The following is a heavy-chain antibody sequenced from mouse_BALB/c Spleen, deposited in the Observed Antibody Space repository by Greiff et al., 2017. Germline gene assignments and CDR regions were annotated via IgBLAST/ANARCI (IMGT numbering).Heavy chain of an antibody. CDR2: ISSGSSTI. V-gene: IGHV5-17*02. D-gene: IGHD1-1*02. CDR3: ARSGNYAMDY. J-gene: IGHJ4*01. Sequence: EVKLMESGGGLEQPGGSRKLSCAASGFTFSSFGMHWVRQAPEKGLEWVAYISSGSSTIYYADTVKGRFTISRDNPKNTLFLQMTSLRSEDTAMYYCARSGNYAMDYWGQGTSVTVSS. CDR1: GFTFSSFG.